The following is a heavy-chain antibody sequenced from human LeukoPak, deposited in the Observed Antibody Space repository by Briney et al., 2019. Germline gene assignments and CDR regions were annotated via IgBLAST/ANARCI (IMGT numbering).Heavy chain of an antibody. V-gene: IGHV4-59*01. J-gene: IGHJ4*02. Sequence: SETLSLTGIVSGGSITNNYWNWIRQPPGKGLEWIGYIYYSGTTNYNPSLKSRVTISVDTSKNQFSLKLSSVTAADTAMYYCASGSAVAAAGDHWGQGTLVTVSS. CDR1: GGSITNNY. D-gene: IGHD6-13*01. CDR2: IYYSGTT. CDR3: ASGSAVAAAGDH.